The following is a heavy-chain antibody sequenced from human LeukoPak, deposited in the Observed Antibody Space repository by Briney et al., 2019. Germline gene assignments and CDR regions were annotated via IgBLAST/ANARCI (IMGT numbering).Heavy chain of an antibody. V-gene: IGHV1-18*01. D-gene: IGHD3-22*01. CDR1: GYTFTSYG. CDR3: ARGPGGRSGYYPLEDYYYYYYMDV. Sequence: ASVKVSCKASGYTFTSYGINWVRQAPGQALEWMGWIRVYNGNTNYAQKLQGRVTMTTDTSTSTAYMELRSLRSDATAVYYCARGPGGRSGYYPLEDYYYYYYMDVWGKGTTVTVSS. J-gene: IGHJ6*03. CDR2: IRVYNGNT.